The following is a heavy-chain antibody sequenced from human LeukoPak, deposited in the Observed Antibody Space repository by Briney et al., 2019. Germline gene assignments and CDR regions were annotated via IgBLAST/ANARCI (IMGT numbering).Heavy chain of an antibody. D-gene: IGHD6-19*01. CDR1: GFIFSSYA. CDR3: ARPGYSSGWSPFDY. CDR2: LSSSGGGT. V-gene: IGHV3-23*01. J-gene: IGHJ4*02. Sequence: GGSLRLSCTTSGFIFSSYAMSWVRQAPGMGLEWVSGLSSSGGGTFYTDSVKGRFTISRDNSKNTLYLQMNSLRAEDTAVYYCARPGYSSGWSPFDYWGQGSLVTVSS.